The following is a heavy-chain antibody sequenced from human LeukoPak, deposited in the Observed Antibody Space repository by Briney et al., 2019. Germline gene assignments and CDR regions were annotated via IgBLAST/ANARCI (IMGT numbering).Heavy chain of an antibody. CDR3: ARARYYDILTGYYHFDY. CDR1: GGTFSSYA. CDR2: IIPIFGTA. V-gene: IGHV1-69*05. D-gene: IGHD3-9*01. Sequence: GSSVKVSCKASGGTFSSYAISWVRQAPGQGLEWMGGIIPIFGTANYAQKFQGRVTITTDESTSTAYMELSSLGSEDTAVYYCARARYYDILTGYYHFDYWGQGTLVTVSS. J-gene: IGHJ4*02.